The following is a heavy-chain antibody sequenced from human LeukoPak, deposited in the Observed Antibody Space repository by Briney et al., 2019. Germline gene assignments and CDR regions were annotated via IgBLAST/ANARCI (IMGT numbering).Heavy chain of an antibody. CDR3: ARQGRQPGHQSFDS. J-gene: IGHJ4*02. Sequence: TSETLSLTCTVSDGSIVSHYWSWIRQPPGKGLEWIGYIYFSGSTNYNPSLKSRVTISVDTSKNQFSLKVTSVTAADTAVYYCARQGRQPGHQSFDSWGQGALVTVSS. D-gene: IGHD2-2*01. CDR1: DGSIVSHY. V-gene: IGHV4-59*11. CDR2: IYFSGST.